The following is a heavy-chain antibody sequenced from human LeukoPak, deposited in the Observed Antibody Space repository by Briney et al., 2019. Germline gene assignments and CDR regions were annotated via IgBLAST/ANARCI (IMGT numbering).Heavy chain of an antibody. CDR3: ARSPRGDYGDYRYYFDY. D-gene: IGHD4-17*01. CDR2: IIPILGIA. Sequence: ASVKVSCKASGGTFSSYAISWVRQAPGQGLEWMGRIIPILGIANYAQKFQGRVTITADKSTSTAYMELSSLRSEDTAVYYCARSPRGDYGDYRYYFDYWGQGTLVTVSS. V-gene: IGHV1-69*04. CDR1: GGTFSSYA. J-gene: IGHJ4*02.